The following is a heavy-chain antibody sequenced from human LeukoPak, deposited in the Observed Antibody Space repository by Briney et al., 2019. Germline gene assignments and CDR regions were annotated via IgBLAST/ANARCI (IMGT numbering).Heavy chain of an antibody. CDR3: ARYPNYYYYMDV. Sequence: PSETLSLTCAVSGYSIRSGYYWGWIRQPPGKGLEWIGTVYHSGSTYYNPSLKSRVTISVDTSKNQFSLKLSSVTAADTAVYYCARYPNYYYYMDVWGKGTAVTISS. J-gene: IGHJ6*03. CDR1: GYSIRSGYY. CDR2: VYHSGST. V-gene: IGHV4-38-2*01.